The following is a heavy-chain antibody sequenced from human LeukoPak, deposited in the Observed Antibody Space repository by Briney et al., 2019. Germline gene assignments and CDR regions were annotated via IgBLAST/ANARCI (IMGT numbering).Heavy chain of an antibody. CDR2: IYSGGST. Sequence: PGGSLRLSSAASGFTVSSNYMSWVRQAPGKGLEWVSVIYSGGSTYYADSVKGRFTISRDNSKNTLYLQMNSLRAEDTAVYYCASGPLDTAMVTQYYYYYYGMDVWGQGTTVTVSS. J-gene: IGHJ6*02. CDR1: GFTVSSNY. V-gene: IGHV3-53*01. D-gene: IGHD5-18*01. CDR3: ASGPLDTAMVTQYYYYYYGMDV.